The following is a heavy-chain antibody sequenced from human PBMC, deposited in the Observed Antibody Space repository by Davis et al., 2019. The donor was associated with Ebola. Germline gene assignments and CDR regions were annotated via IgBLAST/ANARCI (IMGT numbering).Heavy chain of an antibody. CDR3: ARRNSYYYDSSGYYTTYYFDY. J-gene: IGHJ4*02. D-gene: IGHD3-22*01. V-gene: IGHV4-39*01. CDR1: GGSISSSSYY. Sequence: SETLSLTCTVSGGSISSSSYYWGWIRQPPGKGLEWIGRIYSSGSTYSNPSLKSRVTISVDTSKNQFSLKLSSVTAADTAVYYCARRNSYYYDSSGYYTTYYFDYWGQGTLVTVSS. CDR2: IYSSGST.